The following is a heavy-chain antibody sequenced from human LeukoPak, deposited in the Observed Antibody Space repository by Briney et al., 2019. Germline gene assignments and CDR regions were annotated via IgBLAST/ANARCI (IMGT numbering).Heavy chain of an antibody. CDR3: ARSGGDRTPDAFDI. Sequence: ASVKVSCKASGYTFTNYAMNWVRQAPGQGLEWMGWINTNTGNPTYAQGFTGRFVFSLDTSVSTAYLQISSLKAEDTAVYYCARSGGDRTPDAFDIWGQGTMVTVSS. CDR2: INTNTGNP. V-gene: IGHV7-4-1*02. CDR1: GYTFTNYA. J-gene: IGHJ3*02. D-gene: IGHD4-23*01.